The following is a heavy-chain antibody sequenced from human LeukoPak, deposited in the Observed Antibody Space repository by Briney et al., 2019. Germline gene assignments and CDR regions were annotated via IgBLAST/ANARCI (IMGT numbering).Heavy chain of an antibody. J-gene: IGHJ5*02. CDR3: ARDYCAGGACFGRWFDP. D-gene: IGHD2-21*02. V-gene: IGHV4-30-4*08. Sequence: SQTLSLTCTVSGGSISSGGYYWSWIRQPPGKGLEWIGRVYHRGSTVFNPSLKSRVSLSVDTSKNEFSLRMTPVSAADTAVYYCARDYCAGGACFGRWFDPWGQGTLVTVSS. CDR2: VYHRGST. CDR1: GGSISSGGYY.